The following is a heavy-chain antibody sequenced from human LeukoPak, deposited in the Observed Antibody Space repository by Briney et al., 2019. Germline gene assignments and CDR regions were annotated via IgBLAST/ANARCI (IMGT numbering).Heavy chain of an antibody. J-gene: IGHJ5*02. Sequence: GGSLRLSCAASGFTFSSYWMSWVRQAPGKGLEWVANIKQDGGEKYYVDSVKGRFTISRDNAENSLYLQMNSLRVEDTAVYYCVREGGSDWYSGWFDPWGQGTLVTVSS. D-gene: IGHD6-19*01. V-gene: IGHV3-7*01. CDR3: VREGGSDWYSGWFDP. CDR2: IKQDGGEK. CDR1: GFTFSSYW.